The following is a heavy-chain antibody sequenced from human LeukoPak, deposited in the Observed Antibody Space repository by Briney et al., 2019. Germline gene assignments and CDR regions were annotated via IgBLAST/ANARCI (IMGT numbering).Heavy chain of an antibody. J-gene: IGHJ4*02. CDR3: ATSRGMYYYDSSGYYGDY. Sequence: ASVKVSCKASGYTFTGYYMHWVRQAPGQGLEWMGWINPNSGGTHYAQKFQGRVTMTRDTSISTAYMELSRLRSDDTAVYYCATSRGMYYYDSSGYYGDYWGQGTLVTVSS. CDR1: GYTFTGYY. V-gene: IGHV1-2*02. CDR2: INPNSGGT. D-gene: IGHD3-22*01.